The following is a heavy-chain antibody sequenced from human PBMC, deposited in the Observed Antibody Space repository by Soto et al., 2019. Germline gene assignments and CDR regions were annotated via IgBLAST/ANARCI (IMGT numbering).Heavy chain of an antibody. D-gene: IGHD6-6*01. J-gene: IGHJ3*02. V-gene: IGHV3-33*01. CDR3: ARGLLDYSTSREAFDI. Sequence: QVHLVESGGGVVQPGRSLRLSCAASGFTFSSYGINWVRQAPGKGLEWVALIWYDGSNKYYADSVKGRFTISRDNSKNTLYLQMDSLRAEATAVYYCARGLLDYSTSREAFDIWGQGTMVTVSS. CDR2: IWYDGSNK. CDR1: GFTFSSYG.